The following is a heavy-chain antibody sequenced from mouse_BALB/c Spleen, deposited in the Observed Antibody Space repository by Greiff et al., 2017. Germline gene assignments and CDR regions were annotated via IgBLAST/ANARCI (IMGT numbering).Heavy chain of an antibody. CDR1: GYSFTSYW. Sequence: QVQLQQSGPQLVRPGASVKISCKASGYSFTSYWMHWVKQRPGQGLEWIGMIDPSDSETRLNQKFKDKATLTVDKSSSTAYMQLSSPTSEDSAVYYCARQGVYPSFAYWGQGTLVTVSA. D-gene: IGHD2-1*01. CDR2: IDPSDSET. CDR3: ARQGVYPSFAY. J-gene: IGHJ3*01. V-gene: IGHV1S126*01.